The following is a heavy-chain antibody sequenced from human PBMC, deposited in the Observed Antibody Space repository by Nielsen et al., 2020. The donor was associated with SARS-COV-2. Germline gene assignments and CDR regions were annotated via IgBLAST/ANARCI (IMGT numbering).Heavy chain of an antibody. J-gene: IGHJ2*01. Sequence: WVRQAPGQRLEWMGWINAGNGNTKYSQKFQGRVTITRDTSASTAYMELRSLRSDDTAVYYCARHPTEYYDILTGYSPGWYFDLWGRGTLVTVSS. V-gene: IGHV1-3*01. CDR3: ARHPTEYYDILTGYSPGWYFDL. CDR2: INAGNGNT. D-gene: IGHD3-9*01.